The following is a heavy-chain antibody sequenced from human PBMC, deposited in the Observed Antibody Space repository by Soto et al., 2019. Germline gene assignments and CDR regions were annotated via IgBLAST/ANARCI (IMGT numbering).Heavy chain of an antibody. CDR3: ARELAVAGPTYYYYGMDV. Sequence: ASVKVSCKASGYTFTSYAMHWVRQAPGQRLEWMGWINAGNGNTNYAQKFQGWVTMTRDTSISTAYMELSRLRSDDTAVYYCARELAVAGPTYYYYGMDVWGQGTTVTVSS. CDR1: GYTFTSYA. CDR2: INAGNGNT. J-gene: IGHJ6*02. D-gene: IGHD6-19*01. V-gene: IGHV1-3*01.